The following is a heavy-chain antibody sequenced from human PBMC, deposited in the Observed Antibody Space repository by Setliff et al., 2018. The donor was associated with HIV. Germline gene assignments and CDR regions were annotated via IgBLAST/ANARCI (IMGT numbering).Heavy chain of an antibody. J-gene: IGHJ1*01. D-gene: IGHD1-26*01. CDR2: IFYSGRT. CDR1: GGSIRSFY. Sequence: SETLSLTCTVSGGSIRSFYWSWIRQPPGKGPEWIGDIFYSGRTNYNPSLKSRVTISLDTSKIQFALNLSSVTTADTAIYYCAGSKGATRPSAEYFQNWGQGTLVTVSS. V-gene: IGHV4-59*01. CDR3: AGSKGATRPSAEYFQN.